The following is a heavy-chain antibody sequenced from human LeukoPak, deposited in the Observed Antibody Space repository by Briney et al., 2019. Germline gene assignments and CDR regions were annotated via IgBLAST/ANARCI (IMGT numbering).Heavy chain of an antibody. CDR3: ARRGGPFVVVPAAPDY. D-gene: IGHD2-2*01. CDR2: IYPGDSDT. J-gene: IGHJ4*02. CDR1: GYSFTSYW. V-gene: IGHV5-51*01. Sequence: GESLKISCKGSGYSFTSYWIAWARQMPGKGLEWMGSIYPGDSDTTYSPSFQGQVTISADKSITTAYLHWSSLKASDTAMYYCARRGGPFVVVPAAPDYWGQGTLVTVSS.